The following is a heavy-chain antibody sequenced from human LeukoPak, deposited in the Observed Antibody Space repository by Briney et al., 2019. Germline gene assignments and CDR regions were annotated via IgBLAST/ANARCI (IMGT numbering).Heavy chain of an antibody. V-gene: IGHV4-30-2*01. CDR2: IYHSGST. CDR1: GGSISSGGYS. Sequence: PSQTLSLTCAVSGGSISSGGYSWSWIRQPPGKGLEWIGYIYHSGSTYYNLSLKSRVTISVDRSKNQFSLKLSSVTAADTAVYYCASSRGYCSGGSCYSAFYFDYWGQGTLVTVSS. J-gene: IGHJ4*02. D-gene: IGHD2-15*01. CDR3: ASSRGYCSGGSCYSAFYFDY.